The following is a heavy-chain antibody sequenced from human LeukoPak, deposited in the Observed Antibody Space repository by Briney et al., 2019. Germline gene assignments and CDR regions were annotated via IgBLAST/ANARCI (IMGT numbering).Heavy chain of an antibody. V-gene: IGHV3-48*03. Sequence: GGSLRLSYAASGFTFSRYWMSWVRQAPGKGLEWVSYISSSGSTIYYADSVKGRFTISRDNAKNSLYLQMNSLRAEDTAVYYCAELGITMIGGVWGKGTTVTISS. CDR2: ISSSGSTI. CDR1: GFTFSRYW. J-gene: IGHJ6*04. CDR3: AELGITMIGGV. D-gene: IGHD3-10*02.